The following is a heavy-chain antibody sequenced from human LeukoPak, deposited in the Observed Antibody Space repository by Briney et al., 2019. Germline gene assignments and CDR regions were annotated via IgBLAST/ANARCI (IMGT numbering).Heavy chain of an antibody. CDR1: GGSFSTYY. CDR3: ARDAKYYYGSRTYFFFEY. Sequence: SETLSLTCTVSGGSFSTYYWSWIRQPAGKGLEWIGHIYTSGATNYNPSLKSRVTMSIDTSKNQFSLKLSSVTAADTAVYYCARDAKYYYGSRTYFFFEYWGQGTLLTVSS. D-gene: IGHD3-10*01. CDR2: IYTSGAT. J-gene: IGHJ4*02. V-gene: IGHV4-4*07.